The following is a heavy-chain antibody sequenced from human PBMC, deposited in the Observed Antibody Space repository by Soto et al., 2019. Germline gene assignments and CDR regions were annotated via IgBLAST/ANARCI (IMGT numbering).Heavy chain of an antibody. CDR1: GFTFSESA. D-gene: IGHD2-21*01. V-gene: IGHV3-73*01. CDR3: TSRRDWTAPDPFDY. J-gene: IGHJ4*02. CDR2: IRNKDNNYAT. Sequence: PGGSLRLSCAASGFTFSESAMHWVRQASGKGLEWVGRIRNKDNNYATAYTASVKGRFTISRDDSKNTVYLQMNSLKIDDTAVYYCTSRRDWTAPDPFDYWGLGTLVTVSS.